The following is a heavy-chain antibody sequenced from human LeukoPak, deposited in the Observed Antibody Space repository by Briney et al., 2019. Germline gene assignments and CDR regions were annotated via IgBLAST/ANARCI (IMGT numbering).Heavy chain of an antibody. J-gene: IGHJ6*03. CDR3: ARTGLTYYMDV. V-gene: IGHV4-39*07. Sequence: PSETLSLTCTVSGGSISSSSYYWGWIRQPPGKGLEWIGSIYYSGSTYYNPSLKSRVTISVDTSKNQFSLKLSSVTAADTAVYYCARTGLTYYMDVWGKGTTVTVSS. CDR2: IYYSGST. CDR1: GGSISSSSYY. D-gene: IGHD3-10*01.